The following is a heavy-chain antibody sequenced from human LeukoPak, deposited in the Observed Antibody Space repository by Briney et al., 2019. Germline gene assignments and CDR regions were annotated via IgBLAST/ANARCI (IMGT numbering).Heavy chain of an antibody. Sequence: SETLSLTCTVSGGSISSSSYYWGWIRQPPGKGLEWIGSIYYSGSTYYNPSLKSRVTISVDTSKNQFSLKLSSVPAADTAVYYCARSHFGLYQLLYGDVGWFDPWGQGTLVTVSS. CDR2: IYYSGST. J-gene: IGHJ5*02. V-gene: IGHV4-39*07. CDR3: ARSHFGLYQLLYGDVGWFDP. D-gene: IGHD2-2*02. CDR1: GGSISSSSYY.